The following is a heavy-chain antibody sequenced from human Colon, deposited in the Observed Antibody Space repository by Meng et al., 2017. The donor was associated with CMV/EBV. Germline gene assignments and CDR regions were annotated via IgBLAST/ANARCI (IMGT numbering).Heavy chain of an antibody. J-gene: IGHJ3*01. V-gene: IGHV4-39*07. CDR1: GVSISTSGHY. CDR2: IYYGGNT. D-gene: IGHD2-2*01. Sequence: SETLSLTCVVSGVSISTSGHYWGWIRQPPGKGLEWIGTIYYGGNTHYNPSLKSRVTISLATSENHFSLNLRAVTAADTAVYYCARISREYQLPHGAFDVWGQGTMVTVSS. CDR3: ARISREYQLPHGAFDV.